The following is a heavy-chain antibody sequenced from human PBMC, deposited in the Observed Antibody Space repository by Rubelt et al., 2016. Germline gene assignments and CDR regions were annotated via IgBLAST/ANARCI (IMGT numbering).Heavy chain of an antibody. J-gene: IGHJ4*02. CDR2: IDPSDSYT. Sequence: MPGESLRISCKGSGYSFTSYWISWVRQMPGKGLEWMGRIDPSDSYTNYSPSFQGHVTISADKSISTAYLQWSSLKAPDTAMYYCARIVPPDYGDYYVDYWGQGTLVTVSA. CDR1: GYSFTSYW. D-gene: IGHD4-17*01. CDR3: ARIVPPDYGDYYVDY. V-gene: IGHV5-10-1*01.